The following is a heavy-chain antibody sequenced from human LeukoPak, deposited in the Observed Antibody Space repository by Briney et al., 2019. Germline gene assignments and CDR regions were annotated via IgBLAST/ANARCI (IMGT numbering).Heavy chain of an antibody. J-gene: IGHJ4*02. Sequence: GGSLRLSCAASGFTFSSHAMSWVRQAPGKGLEWVSAISGSGGSTYYADSVKGRSTISRDNSKNTLYLQMNSLRAEDTAVYYCARGTGEYYYGSGSYYDYWGQGTLVTVSS. CDR2: ISGSGGST. V-gene: IGHV3-23*01. D-gene: IGHD3-10*01. CDR1: GFTFSSHA. CDR3: ARGTGEYYYGSGSYYDY.